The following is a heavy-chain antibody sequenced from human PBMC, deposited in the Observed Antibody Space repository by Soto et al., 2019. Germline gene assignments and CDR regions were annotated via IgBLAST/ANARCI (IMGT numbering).Heavy chain of an antibody. CDR2: ISGSGGST. D-gene: IGHD4-17*01. V-gene: IGHV3-23*01. CDR1: GFTFSSYA. Sequence: PGGSLRLSCAASGFTFSSYAMSWVRQAPGKGLEWVSAISGSGGSTYYADSVKGRFTISRDNSKNTLYLQMNSLRAEDTAVYYCAKAYYGDYAVGGMDVWGQGTTVTVSS. CDR3: AKAYYGDYAVGGMDV. J-gene: IGHJ6*02.